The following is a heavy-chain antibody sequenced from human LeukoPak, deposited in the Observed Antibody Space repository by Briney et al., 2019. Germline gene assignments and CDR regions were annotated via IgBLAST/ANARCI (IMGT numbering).Heavy chain of an antibody. CDR1: GYTFTGYY. V-gene: IGHV1-2*02. CDR2: INPNSGGT. D-gene: IGHD4-23*01. J-gene: IGHJ4*02. Sequence: ASVKVSCKASGYTFTGYYMHWVRQAPGQGLEWMGWINPNSGGTYYAQKFQGRVTLTSDTSISTAYMELSRLRSDNTAVYYCARDLYGGTSATFDYWGQGTLVTVSS. CDR3: ARDLYGGTSATFDY.